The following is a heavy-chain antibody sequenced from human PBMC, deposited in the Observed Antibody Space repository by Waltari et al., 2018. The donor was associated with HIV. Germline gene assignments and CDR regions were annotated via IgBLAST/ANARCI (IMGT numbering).Heavy chain of an antibody. Sequence: EVQLVESGGGLVQPGGSLRLSCAASGFTFSTYDMHWVRQATGRGLEWVSTIAPAGDTYYPGSVKGRFTISRENAKNSLYLQMNSLRAEDTAIYYCARRWNGIDYWGQGALVTVSS. V-gene: IGHV3-13*01. CDR2: IAPAGDT. J-gene: IGHJ4*02. CDR1: GFTFSTYD. D-gene: IGHD1-1*01. CDR3: ARRWNGIDY.